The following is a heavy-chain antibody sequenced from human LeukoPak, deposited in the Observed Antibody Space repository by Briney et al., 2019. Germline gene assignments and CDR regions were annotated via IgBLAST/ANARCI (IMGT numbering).Heavy chain of an antibody. J-gene: IGHJ6*03. Sequence: SETLSLTCTVSGGSISSHYWSWIRQPPGKGLEWIGYIYYSGSTNYNPSLKSRVTISVDTSKNQFSLKLSSVTAADTAVYYCARENIHLSEGVRYYHYMDVWGQGTTVTVSS. CDR1: GGSISSHY. V-gene: IGHV4-59*11. CDR3: ARENIHLSEGVRYYHYMDV. CDR2: IYYSGST. D-gene: IGHD5-18*01.